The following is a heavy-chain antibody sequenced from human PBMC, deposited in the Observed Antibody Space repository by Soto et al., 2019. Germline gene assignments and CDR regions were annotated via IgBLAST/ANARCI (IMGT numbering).Heavy chain of an antibody. Sequence: GESLKISCKGSGYSFTSYWIGWVRQMPGKGLEWMGIIYPGDSDTRYSPSFQGQVTISADKSISTAYLQWSSLKASDTAMYYCARLGYYGSGSPPDGYYYYGMDVWGQGTTVTVSS. V-gene: IGHV5-51*01. CDR1: GYSFTSYW. CDR3: ARLGYYGSGSPPDGYYYYGMDV. D-gene: IGHD3-10*01. CDR2: IYPGDSDT. J-gene: IGHJ6*02.